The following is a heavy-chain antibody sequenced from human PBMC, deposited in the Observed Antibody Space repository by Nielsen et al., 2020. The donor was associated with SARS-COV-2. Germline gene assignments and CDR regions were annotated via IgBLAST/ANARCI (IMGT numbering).Heavy chain of an antibody. CDR3: AKDMGNYYDSSGYNWFDP. Sequence: GGSLRLSCAASGFTFDDYAMHWVRQAPGKGLEWVSGISWNSGSIGYADSVKGRFTISRDNAKNSLYLQMNSLRAEDTALYYCAKDMGNYYDSSGYNWFDPWGQGTLVTVSS. CDR1: GFTFDDYA. J-gene: IGHJ5*02. D-gene: IGHD3-22*01. CDR2: ISWNSGSI. V-gene: IGHV3-9*01.